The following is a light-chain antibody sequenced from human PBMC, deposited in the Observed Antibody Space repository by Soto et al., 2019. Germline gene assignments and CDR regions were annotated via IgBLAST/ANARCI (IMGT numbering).Light chain of an antibody. CDR3: QQRHMWPIT. CDR1: QIITSY. Sequence: VGDRVTITCRASQIITSYLNWYQQKPGKAPKSLIYAASNLQSGIPPRFSGSGSGTDFTLTISSLEPEDSAVYYCQQRHMWPITFGQGTRLEIK. V-gene: IGKV1-39*01. CDR2: AAS. J-gene: IGKJ5*01.